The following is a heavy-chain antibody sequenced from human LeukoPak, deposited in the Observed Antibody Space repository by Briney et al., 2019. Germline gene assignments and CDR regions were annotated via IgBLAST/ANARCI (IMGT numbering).Heavy chain of an antibody. CDR3: ARDWTSLIRGVGIDY. Sequence: PGGSLRLSCAASGFTFSSYAMSWVRQAPGKGLEWVSAISGSGGSTYYADSVKGRFTISRDNSKNTLYLQMNTLRAEDTAVYYCARDWTSLIRGVGIDYWGQGTLVTVSS. CDR2: ISGSGGST. J-gene: IGHJ4*02. D-gene: IGHD3-10*01. V-gene: IGHV3-23*01. CDR1: GFTFSSYA.